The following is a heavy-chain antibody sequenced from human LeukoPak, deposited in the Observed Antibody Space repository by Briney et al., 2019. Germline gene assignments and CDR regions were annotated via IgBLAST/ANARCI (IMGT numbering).Heavy chain of an antibody. CDR2: IYYSGST. V-gene: IGHV4-59*01. D-gene: IGHD1-26*01. CDR3: ARTYSGSHTYYFDF. CDR1: GDSISSYY. Sequence: PSETLSLTCTVSGDSISSYYWSWLRQSPGKGLEWIGFIYYSGSTNYNPSLKSRVTISVDTSKKQFSLKLTSVTAADTAVYYCARTYSGSHTYYFDFWGQGTLVTVSS. J-gene: IGHJ4*02.